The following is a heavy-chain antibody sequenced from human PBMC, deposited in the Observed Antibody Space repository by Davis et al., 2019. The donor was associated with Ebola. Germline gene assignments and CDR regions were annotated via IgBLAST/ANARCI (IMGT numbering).Heavy chain of an antibody. D-gene: IGHD5-24*01. CDR2: IYYSGST. CDR1: VGSISSSSYY. CDR3: ARVPKMATRIWYFDL. J-gene: IGHJ2*01. V-gene: IGHV4-39*07. Sequence: PSETLSLTCTVSVGSISSSSYYWGWLRQPPGKGLEWIGSIYYSGSTYYNPSLKSRVTISVDTSKNQFSLKLSSVTAADTAVYYCARVPKMATRIWYFDLWGRGTLVTVSS.